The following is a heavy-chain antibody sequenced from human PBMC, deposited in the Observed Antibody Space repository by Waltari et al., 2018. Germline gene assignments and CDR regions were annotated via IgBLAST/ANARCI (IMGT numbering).Heavy chain of an antibody. Sequence: QVQLQESGPGLVKPSQTLSLTCTVSGGSISSGSYYWSWIRQPAGKGLEWIGRIYTSGSTNHNPSLKSRVTISVDTSKNQFSLKLSSVTAADTAVYYCARAELGYCSGGSCYFDYYYYMDVWGKGTTVTVSS. D-gene: IGHD2-15*01. V-gene: IGHV4-61*02. J-gene: IGHJ6*03. CDR2: IYTSGST. CDR3: ARAELGYCSGGSCYFDYYYYMDV. CDR1: GGSISSGSYY.